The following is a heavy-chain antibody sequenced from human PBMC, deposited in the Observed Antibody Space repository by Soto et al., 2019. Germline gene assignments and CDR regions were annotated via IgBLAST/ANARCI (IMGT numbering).Heavy chain of an antibody. D-gene: IGHD6-19*01. Sequence: ASVKVSCKASGYTFTSYAMHWVRQAPGQRLEWMGWINAGNGNTKYSQKFQGRVTITRDTSASTAYMELSSLRSEDTAVYYCATGWIAVAGPPEASYYFDYCGQGTLVTVSS. V-gene: IGHV1-3*01. CDR3: ATGWIAVAGPPEASYYFDY. CDR1: GYTFTSYA. CDR2: INAGNGNT. J-gene: IGHJ4*02.